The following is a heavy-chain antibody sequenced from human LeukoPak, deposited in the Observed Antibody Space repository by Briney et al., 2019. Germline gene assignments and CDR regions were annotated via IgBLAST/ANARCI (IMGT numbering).Heavy chain of an antibody. CDR3: AKLRFFGWLLRTIDY. CDR1: GFTFSTYA. Sequence: GGSLRLSCAASGFTFSTYAMSGVRQAPGKGLEWVSVVSFSGDSTYYADSVKGRFTIPRDNSKNTLYLQMNSLRAEDTAVYYRAKLRFFGWLLRTIDYWGQGILVTVSS. D-gene: IGHD3-9*01. J-gene: IGHJ4*02. V-gene: IGHV3-23*01. CDR2: VSFSGDST.